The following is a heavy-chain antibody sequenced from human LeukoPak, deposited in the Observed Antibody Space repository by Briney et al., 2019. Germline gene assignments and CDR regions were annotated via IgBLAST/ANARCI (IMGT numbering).Heavy chain of an antibody. Sequence: GGSLRLSCAPSGFTFSHYGMHSVRQAPGKGLEWVAVIWSDGTNRYYGHPVKGRFTISRDNSKNTLDLQMNSLGVEDTAVYYCATQLLWCGESVEEGYWGQGTLVTVSS. D-gene: IGHD3-10*01. CDR3: ATQLLWCGESVEEGY. J-gene: IGHJ4*02. V-gene: IGHV3-33*01. CDR2: IWSDGTNR. CDR1: GFTFSHYG.